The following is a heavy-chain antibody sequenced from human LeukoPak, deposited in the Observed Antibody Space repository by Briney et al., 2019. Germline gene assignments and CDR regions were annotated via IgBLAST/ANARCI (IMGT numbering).Heavy chain of an antibody. V-gene: IGHV4-59*11. D-gene: IGHD5-12*01. CDR1: GDSISSHY. Sequence: KPSETLSLTCTVSGDSISSHYWNWIRQPPGKGLEWIGCVHYSGITYYNPSLKSRVAISVDTSKKQFSLILNSVTAADTAVYYCAGDTYDYYFNPWGQGTLVTVSS. J-gene: IGHJ5*02. CDR2: VHYSGIT. CDR3: AGDTYDYYFNP.